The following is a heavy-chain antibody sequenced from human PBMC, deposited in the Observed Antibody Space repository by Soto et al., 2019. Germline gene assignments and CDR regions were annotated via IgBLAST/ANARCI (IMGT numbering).Heavy chain of an antibody. D-gene: IGHD3-22*01. CDR2: VDPSDSQT. V-gene: IGHV5-10-1*01. J-gene: IGHJ4*02. CDR1: GYSFAGYW. CDR3: ARQIYDSDTGPNFQYYFDS. Sequence: GESLKISCKGSGYSFAGYWITWVRQKPGKGLEWMGRVDPSDSQTYHSPSFRGHVTISVTKSITTVFLQWSSLRASDTAMYYCARQIYDSDTGPNFQYYFDSWGQGTPVTVSS.